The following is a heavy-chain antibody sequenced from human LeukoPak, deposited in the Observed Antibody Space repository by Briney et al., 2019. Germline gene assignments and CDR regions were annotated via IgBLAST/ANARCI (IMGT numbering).Heavy chain of an antibody. J-gene: IGHJ4*02. CDR3: AKDAVTSQYYFDY. CDR2: IRYDGSNK. V-gene: IGHV3-30*02. D-gene: IGHD4-23*01. Sequence: GGSLRLSCAASGFTFSSYGMHWVRQAPGKGLEWVAFIRYDGSNKYYADSVKGRLTISRDNSKNTLYLQMNSLRAEGTAVHYCAKDAVTSQYYFDYWGQGTLVTVSS. CDR1: GFTFSSYG.